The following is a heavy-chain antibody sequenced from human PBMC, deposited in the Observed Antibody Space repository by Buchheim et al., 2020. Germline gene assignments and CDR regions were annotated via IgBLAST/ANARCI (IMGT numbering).Heavy chain of an antibody. CDR3: ARGVHYYDSSGYLDY. CDR2: IWYDGSNK. Sequence: QVQLVESGGGVVQPGRSLRLSCAASGFTFSSYGMHWVRQAPGKGLEWVAVIWYDGSNKYYADSVKGRFTISRDNSKNTLYLQMNSLRAEDTAVYYCARGVHYYDSSGYLDYWGQGTL. CDR1: GFTFSSYG. J-gene: IGHJ4*02. V-gene: IGHV3-33*01. D-gene: IGHD3-22*01.